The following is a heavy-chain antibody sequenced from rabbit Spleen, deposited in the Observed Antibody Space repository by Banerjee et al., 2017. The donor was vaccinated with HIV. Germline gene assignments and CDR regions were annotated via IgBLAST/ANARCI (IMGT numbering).Heavy chain of an antibody. CDR1: GFDFSSYFY. J-gene: IGHJ4*01. D-gene: IGHD8-1*01. CDR3: ARDAGSYDYNDGYFNL. V-gene: IGHV1S43*01. Sequence: QEQLEESGGGLVKPGGTLTLTCTASGFDFSSYFYMYWVRQDPGKGLEWIGYIDTVFGITYYANWVNGRFSISRKNAPTTVILQMTSLTAADTATYFCARDAGSYDYNDGYFNLWGPGTLVTVS. CDR2: IDTVFGIT.